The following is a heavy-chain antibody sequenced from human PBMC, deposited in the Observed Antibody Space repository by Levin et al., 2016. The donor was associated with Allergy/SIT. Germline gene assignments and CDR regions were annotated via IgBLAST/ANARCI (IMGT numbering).Heavy chain of an antibody. V-gene: IGHV3-13*04. CDR1: GFTFSSYD. CDR3: ARGDTVTTSYYYYGMDV. CDR2: IGTAGDT. D-gene: IGHD4-17*01. Sequence: GESLKISCAASGFTFSSYDMHWVRQATGKGLEWVSAIGTAGDTYYPGSVKGRFTISRENAKNSLYLQMNSLRAGDTAVYYCARGDTVTTSYYYYGMDVWGQGTTVTVSS. J-gene: IGHJ6*02.